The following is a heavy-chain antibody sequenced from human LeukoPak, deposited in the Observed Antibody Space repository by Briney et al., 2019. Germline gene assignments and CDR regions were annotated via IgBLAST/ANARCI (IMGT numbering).Heavy chain of an antibody. V-gene: IGHV4-39*07. CDR3: ARNGIAVAGPPNWFDP. Sequence: SETLSLTCTVSGGSISSSSYYRGWIRQPPGKGLEWIGSIYYSGSTYYNPSLKSRVTISVDTSKNQFSLKLSSVTAADTAVYYCARNGIAVAGPPNWFDPWGQGTLVTVSS. CDR2: IYYSGST. CDR1: GGSISSSSYY. J-gene: IGHJ5*02. D-gene: IGHD6-19*01.